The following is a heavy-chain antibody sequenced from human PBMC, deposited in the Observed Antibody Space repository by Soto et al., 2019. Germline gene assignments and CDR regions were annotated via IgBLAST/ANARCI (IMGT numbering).Heavy chain of an antibody. CDR2: ISYDGSNK. CDR1: GFTFSSYG. V-gene: IGHV3-30*18. CDR3: AKDRIAVAGSCDY. Sequence: GGSLRLSCAASGFTFSSYGMHWVRQAPGKGLEWVAVISYDGSNKYYADSVKGRFTISRDNSKNTLYLQMNSLRAEDTAVYYCAKDRIAVAGSCDYWGQGTLVTVSS. J-gene: IGHJ4*02. D-gene: IGHD6-19*01.